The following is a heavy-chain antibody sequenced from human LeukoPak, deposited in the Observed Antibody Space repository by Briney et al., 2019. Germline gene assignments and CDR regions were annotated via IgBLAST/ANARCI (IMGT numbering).Heavy chain of an antibody. CDR2: ISNDGYNK. J-gene: IGHJ4*02. V-gene: IGHV3-30*04. D-gene: IGHD1-26*01. CDR3: ARDPRGTRSAYFDY. CDR1: GFTFRNYA. Sequence: GRSLRLSCAASGFTFRNYAMHWVRQAPGKGLEWGALISNDGYNKYYADSVKGRFSISRDNSKNTLYVQLNSLRTEDTAVYFCARDPRGTRSAYFDYWGQGTLLTVSS.